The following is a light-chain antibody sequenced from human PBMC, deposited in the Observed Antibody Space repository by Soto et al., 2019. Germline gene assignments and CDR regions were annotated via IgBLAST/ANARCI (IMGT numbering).Light chain of an antibody. J-gene: IGKJ4*01. V-gene: IGKV3-20*01. CDR2: AAS. CDR3: QQSFSPPLT. Sequence: EIVLTQSPGTLSLSTGERATLSCRASQSVSSNYLAWFQQKPGQAPRLLIYAASSRATGIPDRFSGSGSGTDFTLTISSLQPEDFATYYCQQSFSPPLTFGGGTKVDIK. CDR1: QSVSSNY.